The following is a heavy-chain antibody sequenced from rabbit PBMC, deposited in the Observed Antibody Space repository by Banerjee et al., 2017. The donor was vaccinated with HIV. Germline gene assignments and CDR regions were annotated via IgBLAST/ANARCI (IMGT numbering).Heavy chain of an antibody. Sequence: QEQLEESGGDLVKPGASLTLTCTASGFSFSSSYYMCWVRQAPGKRPEWIACIYAGSSGSTYYASWAKGRFTISKTSSTTVTLQMTSLTAADTATYFCASADNGYWSFNLWGPGTLVTVS. V-gene: IGHV1S45*01. CDR2: IYAGSSGST. CDR1: GFSFSSSYY. D-gene: IGHD8-1*01. J-gene: IGHJ4*01. CDR3: ASADNGYWSFNL.